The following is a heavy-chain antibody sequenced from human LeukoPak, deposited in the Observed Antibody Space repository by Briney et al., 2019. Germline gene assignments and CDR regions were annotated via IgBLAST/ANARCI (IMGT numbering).Heavy chain of an antibody. J-gene: IGHJ4*02. CDR2: IYYSGST. CDR3: ASGTAVATFDC. V-gene: IGHV4-39*01. Sequence: PSETLSLTCTVSGGSISSSSYYWGWIRQPPGKGLEWIGIIYYSGSTYYNPSLKSRLTISVDTSRNQFSLKVSSVTAADTAVYFCASGTAVATFDCWGQGTLVTVSS. CDR1: GGSISSSSYY. D-gene: IGHD4-17*01.